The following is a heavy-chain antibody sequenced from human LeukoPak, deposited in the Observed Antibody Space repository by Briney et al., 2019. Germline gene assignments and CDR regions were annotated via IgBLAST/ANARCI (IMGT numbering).Heavy chain of an antibody. CDR2: ISAYNGNT. J-gene: IGHJ4*02. V-gene: IGHV1-18*01. Sequence: ASVKVSCKASGYTFTSYGISWVRQAPGQGLEWMGWISAYNGNTNYAQELQGRVTMTTDTSTSTAYMELRSLRSDDTAVYYCASYSSGYGNFDYWGQGTLVTVSS. D-gene: IGHD3-22*01. CDR3: ASYSSGYGNFDY. CDR1: GYTFTSYG.